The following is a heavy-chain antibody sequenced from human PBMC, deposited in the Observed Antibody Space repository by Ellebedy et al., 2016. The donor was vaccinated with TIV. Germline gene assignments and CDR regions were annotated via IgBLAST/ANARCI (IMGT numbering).Heavy chain of an antibody. CDR3: ASPRRSGFLNWFDP. V-gene: IGHV1-69*13. J-gene: IGHJ5*02. CDR1: GGTFSSYA. D-gene: IGHD3-22*01. Sequence: SVKVSXXASGGTFSSYAISWVRQAPGQGLEWMGGIIPIFGTANYAQKFQGRVTITADESTSTAYMELSSLRSEDTAVYYCASPRRSGFLNWFDPWGQGTLVTVSS. CDR2: IIPIFGTA.